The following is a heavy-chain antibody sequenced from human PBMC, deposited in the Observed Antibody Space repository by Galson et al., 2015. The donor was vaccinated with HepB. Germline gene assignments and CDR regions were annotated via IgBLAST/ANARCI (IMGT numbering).Heavy chain of an antibody. Sequence: SETLSLTCAVSGGAASGFYWSWVRQSPEKGLEWIGEINYIGRTTYNPSLKSRITMSVDTSTNQLSLRVTSVTAAATATYYCTRSGPVKRPCNPSGDCYRRPPAFDPWDQGTLVTVSS. CDR2: INYIGRT. CDR3: TRSGPVKRPCNPSGDCYRRPPAFDP. V-gene: IGHV4-34*10. CDR1: GGAASGFY. D-gene: IGHD2-21*02. J-gene: IGHJ5*02.